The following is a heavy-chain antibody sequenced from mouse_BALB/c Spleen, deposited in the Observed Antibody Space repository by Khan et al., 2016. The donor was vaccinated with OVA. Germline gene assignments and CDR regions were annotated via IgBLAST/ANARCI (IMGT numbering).Heavy chain of an antibody. Sequence: VQLQQSGAELAKPGASVKMSCKASGYTFTTYWMHWVKQRPGQGLEWIGYINPTSGYTDYNEKFKDRATLSADKSYSTAYMQTASLTSEDSAVYYCTKDRIVYWGQGTTLTVSS. CDR2: INPTSGYT. V-gene: IGHV1-7*01. CDR1: GYTFTTYW. CDR3: TKDRIVY. J-gene: IGHJ2*01.